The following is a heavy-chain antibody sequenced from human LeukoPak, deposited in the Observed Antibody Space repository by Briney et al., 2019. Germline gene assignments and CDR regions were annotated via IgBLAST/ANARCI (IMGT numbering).Heavy chain of an antibody. J-gene: IGHJ3*02. CDR2: INPGGDNT. V-gene: IGHV1-46*01. Sequence: ASVKVSCKASGYPFSSYAFSWVRQAPGQGLEWMGLINPGGDNTNYAQNFQGRVTMTRDTSASTVYMELSSLRSEDTAIYYCARIRDGYNDAYDIWGQGTVVTVPS. CDR3: ARIRDGYNDAYDI. D-gene: IGHD5-24*01. CDR1: GYPFSSYA.